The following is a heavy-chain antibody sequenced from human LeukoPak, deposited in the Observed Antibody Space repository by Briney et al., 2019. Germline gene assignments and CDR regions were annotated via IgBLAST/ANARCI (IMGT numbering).Heavy chain of an antibody. Sequence: SETLSLTCAVSGYSISSGYYWGWIRQPPGKGLEWIGSIYHSGSTYYNPSLKSRVTISVDTSKNQFSLKLSSVTAADTAVYYCARLLSTVTGPYWFDPWGQGTLVTVSS. CDR3: ARLLSTVTGPYWFDP. D-gene: IGHD4-11*01. J-gene: IGHJ5*02. CDR2: IYHSGST. V-gene: IGHV4-38-2*01. CDR1: GYSISSGYY.